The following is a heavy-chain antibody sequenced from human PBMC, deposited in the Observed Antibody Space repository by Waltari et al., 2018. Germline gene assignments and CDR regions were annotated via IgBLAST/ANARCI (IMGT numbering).Heavy chain of an antibody. CDR1: GGSVTDTSYF. CDR2: IYYDGNT. CDR3: ARQGLYCRSSNCVGLDFSH. J-gene: IGHJ4*02. V-gene: IGHV4-39*01. D-gene: IGHD2-2*01. Sequence: QESGPGLLKPSETLSLTCAVSGGSVTDTSYFWGWIRQAPGKGLEWLGNIYYDGNTNYNPSLKSRASISVDTSQKQFSLKLTSVTATDTAVYYCARQGLYCRSSNCVGLDFSHWGQGTLVAVS.